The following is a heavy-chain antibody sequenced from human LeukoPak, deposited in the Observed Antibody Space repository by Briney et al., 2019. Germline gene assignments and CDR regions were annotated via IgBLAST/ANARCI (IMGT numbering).Heavy chain of an antibody. Sequence: PGGSLRLSCGASGFTFSTYGMSWVRQAPGKGLEWVSGISGSGGRTYYADSVKGRFTISRVNSRNTLYLQMNRLRVEDTAVYYCAKGSRGSCRGAYCYSFDNWGQGAVVTVSS. J-gene: IGHJ4*02. D-gene: IGHD2-21*02. CDR2: ISGSGGRT. CDR3: AKGSRGSCRGAYCYSFDN. V-gene: IGHV3-23*01. CDR1: GFTFSTYG.